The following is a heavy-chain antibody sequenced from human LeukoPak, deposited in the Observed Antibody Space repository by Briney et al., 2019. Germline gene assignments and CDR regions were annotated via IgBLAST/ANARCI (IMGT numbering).Heavy chain of an antibody. V-gene: IGHV5-51*01. CDR3: ARAPLRTGGSYNGDNWFDP. Sequence: GESLKISCKGSGYSFTSYWIGWVRQMPGKGLEWMGIIYPGDSDTRYSPSFQGQVTISADKSISTAYLQWSSLKASDTAMYYCARAPLRTGGSYNGDNWFDPWGQGTLVTVSS. J-gene: IGHJ5*02. CDR2: IYPGDSDT. CDR1: GYSFTSYW. D-gene: IGHD1-26*01.